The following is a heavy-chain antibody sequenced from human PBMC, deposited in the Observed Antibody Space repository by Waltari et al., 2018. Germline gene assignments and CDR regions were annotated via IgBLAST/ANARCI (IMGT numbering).Heavy chain of an antibody. V-gene: IGHV4-4*02. CDR1: GGSISSSNW. CDR2: IYHSGST. Sequence: QVQLQESGPGLVKPSGTLSLTCAVSGGSISSSNWWSWVRQPPGKGREWIGEIYHSGSTNYNPSLKRRVTISVDKSKNQFSLKLGSVTAGDTAVYYCARQRDLGGRDWFDPWGQGTLVTVSS. D-gene: IGHD2-15*01. J-gene: IGHJ5*02. CDR3: ARQRDLGGRDWFDP.